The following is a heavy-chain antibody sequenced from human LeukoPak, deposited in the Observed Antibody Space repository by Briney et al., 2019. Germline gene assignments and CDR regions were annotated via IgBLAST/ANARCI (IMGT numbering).Heavy chain of an antibody. D-gene: IGHD3-22*01. CDR2: TSGGGGFT. J-gene: IGHJ4*02. CDR1: GFTFSSYA. V-gene: IGHV3-23*01. Sequence: GGSLRLSCAASGFTFSSYAMSWVRQAPGKGLEWVSATSGGGGFTYYADSVKGRFTFSRDNSKNTLYLQMNSLRAEDTAVYYCAKAGSSGYRYYFDYWGQGALATVSS. CDR3: AKAGSSGYRYYFDY.